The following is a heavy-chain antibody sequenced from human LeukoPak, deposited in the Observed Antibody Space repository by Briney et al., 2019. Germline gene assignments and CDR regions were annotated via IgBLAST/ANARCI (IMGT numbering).Heavy chain of an antibody. Sequence: GRSLRLSCAASGFTFSSYAMHWVRQAPGKGLEWVSVISGTGGSTYYADSVKGRFTISRDNSKNTLYLQMNSLRADDTAVYYCAKDRSRNFDYWGQGTLVTVSS. J-gene: IGHJ4*02. V-gene: IGHV3-23*01. CDR2: ISGTGGST. CDR3: AKDRSRNFDY. CDR1: GFTFSSYA.